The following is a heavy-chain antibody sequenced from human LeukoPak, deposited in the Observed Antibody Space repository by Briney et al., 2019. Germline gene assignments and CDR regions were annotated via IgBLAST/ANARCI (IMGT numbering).Heavy chain of an antibody. J-gene: IGHJ6*02. CDR2: IYYSGST. V-gene: IGHV4-59*01. CDR3: ARDWGSSSGWSPVPYCYGMDV. D-gene: IGHD6-19*01. Sequence: PSETLSLTCTVSGGSISSYYWSWIRQPPGKGLEWIGYIYYSGSTNYNPSLKSRVTISVDTSKNQFSLKLSSVTAADTAVYYCARDWGSSSGWSPVPYCYGMDVWGQGTTVTVSS. CDR1: GGSISSYY.